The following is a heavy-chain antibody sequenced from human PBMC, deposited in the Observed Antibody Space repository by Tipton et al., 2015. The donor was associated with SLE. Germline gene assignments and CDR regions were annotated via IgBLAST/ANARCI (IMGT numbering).Heavy chain of an antibody. CDR3: ARQPSNGGWYGYYFDY. CDR1: GGSFSGYY. Sequence: TLSLTCAVYGGSFSGYYWSWIRQPPGKGLEWIGYIYYSGSTNYNPSLKSRVTISVDTSKNQFSLKLSSVTAADTAVYYCARQPSNGGWYGYYFDYWGQGTLVTVSS. D-gene: IGHD6-19*01. V-gene: IGHV4-59*08. CDR2: IYYSGST. J-gene: IGHJ4*02.